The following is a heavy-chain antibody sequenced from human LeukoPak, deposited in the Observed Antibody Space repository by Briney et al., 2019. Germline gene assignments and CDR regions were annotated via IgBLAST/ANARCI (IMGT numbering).Heavy chain of an antibody. CDR1: GGSISSSSYY. J-gene: IGHJ4*02. D-gene: IGHD5-18*01. Sequence: SETLSLTCTVSGGSISSSSYYWGWIRQPPGKGLEWIGSIYYSGSTYYNPSLKSRVTISVDTSKNQFSLKLSSVTAADTAVYYCARVGEDTAVDFDYWGQGTLVTVSS. V-gene: IGHV4-39*07. CDR2: IYYSGST. CDR3: ARVGEDTAVDFDY.